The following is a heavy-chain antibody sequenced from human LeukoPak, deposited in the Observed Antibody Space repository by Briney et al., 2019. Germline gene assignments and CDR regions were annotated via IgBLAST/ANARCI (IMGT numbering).Heavy chain of an antibody. CDR3: ARETGSYKGNYFDY. Sequence: GASVMVSCKASGYTFTDYGISWVRQAPAQGLEWMGWISVYNGNTNYAQKLQGRVTMTTDTSKSTAYMEVRSLRSDDTAVYYCARETGSYKGNYFDYWGQGALVTVSS. D-gene: IGHD3-9*01. CDR1: GYTFTDYG. V-gene: IGHV1-18*04. CDR2: ISVYNGNT. J-gene: IGHJ4*02.